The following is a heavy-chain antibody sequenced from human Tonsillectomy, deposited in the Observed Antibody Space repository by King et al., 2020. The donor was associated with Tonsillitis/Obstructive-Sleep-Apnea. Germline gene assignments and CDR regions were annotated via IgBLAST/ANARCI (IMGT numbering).Heavy chain of an antibody. V-gene: IGHV4-61*01. CDR3: ARVYGDYAGDY. Sequence: QLQESGPGLVKPSETLSLTCTVSGGSVSSGSYYWSWIRQPPGKGLEWIGYIYYSGSTNYNPPHKSRVTISVDTSKNQFSLKLSSVTAADTAVYYCARVYGDYAGDYWGQGTLVTVSS. CDR2: IYYSGST. D-gene: IGHD4-17*01. CDR1: GGSVSSGSYY. J-gene: IGHJ4*02.